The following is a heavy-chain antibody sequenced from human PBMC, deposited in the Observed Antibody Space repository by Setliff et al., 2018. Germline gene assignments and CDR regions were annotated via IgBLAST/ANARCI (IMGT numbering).Heavy chain of an antibody. CDR3: ARASSGWYSAYYYYMDV. V-gene: IGHV4-61*02. CDR1: GASITNINYY. Sequence: SETLSLTCTVSGASITNINYYWGLIRQPPGKGLEWIGRINTSGSTKYNPSLKSRVTISLDTSKNQFSLNLTSVTAADTAVYYCARASSGWYSAYYYYMDVWGKGTTVTVSS. D-gene: IGHD6-19*01. J-gene: IGHJ6*03. CDR2: INTSGST.